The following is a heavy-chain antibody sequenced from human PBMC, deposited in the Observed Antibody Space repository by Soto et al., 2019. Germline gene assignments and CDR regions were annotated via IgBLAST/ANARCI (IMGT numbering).Heavy chain of an antibody. V-gene: IGHV4-30-4*08. CDR1: GGSISYEYYH. CDR2: VHYSGSI. J-gene: IGHJ6*02. CDR3: VREDDGGDREYYGLDV. Sequence: QVQLQQSGPGLVKPSQTLSLTCTVSGGSISYEYYHWTWIRQSPGKGLAWIGYVHYSGSIMYNPSYKSQVTISMDTSKNQVSLHPSSVTAADTAVYFCVREDDGGDREYYGLDVWGQGTTVTVSS. D-gene: IGHD3-16*01.